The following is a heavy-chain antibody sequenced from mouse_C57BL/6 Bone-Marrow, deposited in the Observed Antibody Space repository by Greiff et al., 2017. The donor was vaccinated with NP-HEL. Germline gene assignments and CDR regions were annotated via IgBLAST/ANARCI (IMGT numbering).Heavy chain of an antibody. D-gene: IGHD1-1*01. Sequence: QVQLQQPGAELVRPGSSVKLSCKASGYTFPSYWMDWVKQRPGQGLDWIGNIYPSDSETHYNQKFKDKATLTVDKSSSTAYMQLSSLPSEDSAVYYCAREGLITTVVGPYWYFDVWGTGTTVTVSS. J-gene: IGHJ1*03. V-gene: IGHV1-61*01. CDR3: AREGLITTVVGPYWYFDV. CDR1: GYTFPSYW. CDR2: IYPSDSET.